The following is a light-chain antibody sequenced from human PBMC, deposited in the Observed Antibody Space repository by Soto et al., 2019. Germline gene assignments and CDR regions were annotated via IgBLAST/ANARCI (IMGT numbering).Light chain of an antibody. V-gene: IGKV1-39*01. Sequence: DIQMTQSPSSLSASVGDRVTITCRASQSISSYLNWYQQKPGKAPKLLIYAASSLQSGVPSRFSGSGSGTEFTLTISSLQSEDFAVYYCQQYNNWPVFGPGTKVDI. CDR1: QSISSY. J-gene: IGKJ3*01. CDR3: QQYNNWPV. CDR2: AAS.